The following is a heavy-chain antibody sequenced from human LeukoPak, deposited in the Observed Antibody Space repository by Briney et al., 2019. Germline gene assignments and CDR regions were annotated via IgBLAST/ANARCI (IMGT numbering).Heavy chain of an antibody. J-gene: IGHJ6*02. CDR2: NIPIFGTA. CDR1: GGTFSSYA. CDR3: ASLGVVPAAMMVDYYYYGMDV. Sequence: SVKVSCKASGGTFSSYAISWVRQAPGQGLEWMGGNIPIFGTANYAQKFQGRVTITADESTSTAYMELSSLRSEDTAVYYCASLGVVPAAMMVDYYYYGMDVWGQGTTVTVSS. V-gene: IGHV1-69*13. D-gene: IGHD2-2*01.